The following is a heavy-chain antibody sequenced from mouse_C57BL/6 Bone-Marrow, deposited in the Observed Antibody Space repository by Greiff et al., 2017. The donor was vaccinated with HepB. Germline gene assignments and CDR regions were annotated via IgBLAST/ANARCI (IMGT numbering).Heavy chain of an antibody. CDR3: ARSLITTVVGRFAY. V-gene: IGHV1-82*01. CDR1: GYAFSSSW. Sequence: QVQLQQSGPELVKPGASVKISCKASGYAFSSSWMNWVKQRPGKGLEWIGRIYPGDGDTNYNGKFKGKATLTADKSSSTAYMQLSSLTSEDSAVYFCARSLITTVVGRFAYWGQGTLVTVSA. J-gene: IGHJ3*01. D-gene: IGHD1-1*01. CDR2: IYPGDGDT.